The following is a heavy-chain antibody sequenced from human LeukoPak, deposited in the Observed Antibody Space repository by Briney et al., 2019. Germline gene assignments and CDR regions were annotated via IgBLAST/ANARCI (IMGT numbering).Heavy chain of an antibody. CDR2: INHSGSA. J-gene: IGHJ4*02. CDR3: ARGQGPVTTH. D-gene: IGHD4-17*01. CDR1: GGSFSGYY. V-gene: IGHV4-34*01. Sequence: SETLSLTCTVAGGSFSGYYCTWFRQPPGKGLEWSGEINHSGSANYNPSLKRRGTISLDTSKNQFSLKLSSVAAAETAVYYCARGQGPVTTHWGQGTLVTVSS.